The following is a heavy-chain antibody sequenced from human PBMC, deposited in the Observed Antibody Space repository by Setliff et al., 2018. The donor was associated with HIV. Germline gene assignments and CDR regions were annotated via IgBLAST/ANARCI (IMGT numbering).Heavy chain of an antibody. CDR1: GFTFINTW. CDR3: ARGSGFKAYYYYMDV. CDR2: IAYDGSNK. V-gene: IGHV3-30*03. Sequence: PGGSLRLSCAASGFTFINTWMSWVRQAPGKGLEWVAVIAYDGSNKYYADSVKGRFTISRDNSKNMMNLQMNSLRAEDTAVYYCARGSGFKAYYYYMDVWGKGTTVTVSS. D-gene: IGHD3-10*01. J-gene: IGHJ6*03.